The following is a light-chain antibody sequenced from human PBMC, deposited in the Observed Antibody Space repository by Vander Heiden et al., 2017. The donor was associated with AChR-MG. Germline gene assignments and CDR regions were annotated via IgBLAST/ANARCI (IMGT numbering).Light chain of an antibody. CDR3: QQSDGFPQT. J-gene: IGKJ1*01. V-gene: IGKV1-12*01. CDR1: QGVKNW. Sequence: DIQMTQSPSSVSASVGDRVTITCRASQGVKNWLVWYQQKPGKAPHLLIHSASTLQSGVPSRFSGSGSGTDFTLTISSLQYEDAATYYCQQSDGFPQTFGQGSVVEIK. CDR2: SAS.